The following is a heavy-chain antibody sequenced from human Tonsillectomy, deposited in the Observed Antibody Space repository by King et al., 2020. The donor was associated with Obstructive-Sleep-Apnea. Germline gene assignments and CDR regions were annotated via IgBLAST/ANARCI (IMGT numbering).Heavy chain of an antibody. J-gene: IGHJ4*02. Sequence: VQLQESGPGLVKPSETLSLTCTVSGGSISNYYWSWIRQPPGKGLEWIGYIYYSGNTNFKPSLKSRVTISADTSKIQFSLILSSVTAAETAVHYCARHRGVEDYGGYGDYFDFWGQGTLVTVSS. D-gene: IGHD5-12*01. CDR1: GGSISNYY. V-gene: IGHV4-59*08. CDR2: IYYSGNT. CDR3: ARHRGVEDYGGYGDYFDF.